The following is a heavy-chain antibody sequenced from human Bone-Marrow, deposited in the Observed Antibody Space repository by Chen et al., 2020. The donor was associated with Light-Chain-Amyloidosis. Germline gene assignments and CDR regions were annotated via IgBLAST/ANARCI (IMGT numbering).Heavy chain of an antibody. J-gene: IGHJ3*01. CDR2: VYQSGST. CDR1: GGSITSGSFP. V-gene: IGHV4-30-2*01. Sequence: QLHLQESGSGLVTSSQTLSLTCAVSGGSITSGSFPWNWIRQPLGKGLEWIGYVYQSGSTYYNPSLNSRVTISVDLSENHFSLTLRSLTATDSAVYYCARGNWNDLAFDVWGQGTLVTVSS. D-gene: IGHD1-1*01. CDR3: ARGNWNDLAFDV.